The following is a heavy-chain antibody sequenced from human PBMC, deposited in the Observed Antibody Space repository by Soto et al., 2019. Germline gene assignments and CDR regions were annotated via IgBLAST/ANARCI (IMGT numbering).Heavy chain of an antibody. D-gene: IGHD3-22*01. CDR3: AHNLVVVINSMQGVLDY. J-gene: IGHJ4*02. V-gene: IGHV2-5*02. CDR2: IYWDDDK. CDR1: GFSLSTSGVG. Sequence: LVNPTQTLTLTCTFSGFSLSTSGVGVGWIRQPPGKALEWLALIYWDDDKRYSPSLKSRLTITKDTSKNQVVLTMTNMDPVEIATYYCAHNLVVVINSMQGVLDYWGQGTLVTVSS.